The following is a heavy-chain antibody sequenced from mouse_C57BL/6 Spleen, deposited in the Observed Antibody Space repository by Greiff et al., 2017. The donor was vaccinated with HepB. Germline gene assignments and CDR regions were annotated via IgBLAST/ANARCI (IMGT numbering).Heavy chain of an antibody. CDR1: GYTFTDYY. V-gene: IGHV1-76*01. D-gene: IGHD2-4*01. Sequence: QVQLQQSGAELVRPGASVKLSCKASGYTFTDYYINWVKQRPGQGLEWIARIYPGSGNTYYNEKFKGKATLTAEKSSSTAYMQLSSLTSEDSAVDFCAREGDYLFAMDYWGQGTSVTVSS. J-gene: IGHJ4*01. CDR2: IYPGSGNT. CDR3: AREGDYLFAMDY.